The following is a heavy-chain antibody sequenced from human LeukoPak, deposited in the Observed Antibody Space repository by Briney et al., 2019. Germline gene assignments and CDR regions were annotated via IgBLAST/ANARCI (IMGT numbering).Heavy chain of an antibody. CDR3: ARAQIEYSSSWYNVYYFDL. V-gene: IGHV4-34*01. Sequence: SETLSLTCAVYGGSFSGYYWSWIRQPPGKGLEWIGEINHSGSTNYNPSPKSRVTISVDTSKNQFSLKLSSVTAADTAVYYCARAQIEYSSSWYNVYYFDLWGRGTLVTVSS. CDR2: INHSGST. J-gene: IGHJ2*01. D-gene: IGHD6-13*01. CDR1: GGSFSGYY.